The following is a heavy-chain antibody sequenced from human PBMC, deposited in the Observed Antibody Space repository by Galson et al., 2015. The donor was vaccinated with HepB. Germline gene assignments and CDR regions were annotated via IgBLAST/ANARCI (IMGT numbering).Heavy chain of an antibody. Sequence: SLRLSCAASGFTFNNVWMNWVHQAPGRGLEWVGRIKSKSDDGTTDYNTPVRGRFTISRDDSKNMLFLHMNSLEIEDTAVYYCTTGRIVTSWYSGASAFDVWGPGTMVTVSS. D-gene: IGHD2-15*01. J-gene: IGHJ3*01. V-gene: IGHV3-15*07. CDR3: TTGRIVTSWYSGASAFDV. CDR1: GFTFNNVW. CDR2: IKSKSDDGTT.